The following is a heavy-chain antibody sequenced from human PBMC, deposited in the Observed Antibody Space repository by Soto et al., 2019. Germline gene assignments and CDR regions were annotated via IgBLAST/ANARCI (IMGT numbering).Heavy chain of an antibody. Sequence: SETLSLTCTVSGGSISSYYWSWIRQPPGKGLEWIGYIYYSGSTNYNPSLKSRVTISVDTSKNQFSLKLSSVTAADTAVYYCAREVALGYYYDSSGYNDALDIWGQGTMVTVS. CDR3: AREVALGYYYDSSGYNDALDI. CDR1: GGSISSYY. D-gene: IGHD3-22*01. V-gene: IGHV4-59*01. CDR2: IYYSGST. J-gene: IGHJ3*02.